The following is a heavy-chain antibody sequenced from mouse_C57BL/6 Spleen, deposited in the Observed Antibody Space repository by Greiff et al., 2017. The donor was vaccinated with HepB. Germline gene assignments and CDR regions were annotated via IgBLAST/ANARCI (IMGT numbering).Heavy chain of an antibody. V-gene: IGHV1-69*01. J-gene: IGHJ1*03. CDR2: IDPSDSYT. CDR1: GYTFTSYW. CDR3: ARYGITTVVARYFDV. D-gene: IGHD1-1*01. Sequence: VQLQQPGAELVMPGASVKLSCKASGYTFTSYWMHWVKQRPGQGLEWIGEIDPSDSYTNYNQKFKGKSTLTVDKSSSTAYMQLSSLTSEDSAVYYCARYGITTVVARYFDVWGTGTTVTVSS.